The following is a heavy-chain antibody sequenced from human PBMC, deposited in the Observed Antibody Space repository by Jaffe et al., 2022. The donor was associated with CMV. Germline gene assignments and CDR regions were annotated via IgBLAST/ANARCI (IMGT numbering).Heavy chain of an antibody. V-gene: IGHV4-39*01. CDR1: GGSISSSSYY. D-gene: IGHD2-8*01. J-gene: IGHJ6*02. CDR3: ARSTNGELYYYYGMDV. Sequence: QLQLQESGPGLVKPSETLSLTCTVSGGSISSSSYYWGWIRQPPGKGLEWIGSIYYSGSTYYNPSLKSRVTISVDTSKNQFSLKLSSVTAADTAVYYCARSTNGELYYYYGMDVWGQGTTVTVSS. CDR2: IYYSGST.